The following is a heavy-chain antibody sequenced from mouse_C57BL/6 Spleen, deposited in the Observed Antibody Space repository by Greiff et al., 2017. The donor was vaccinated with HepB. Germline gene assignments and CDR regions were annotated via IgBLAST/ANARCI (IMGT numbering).Heavy chain of an antibody. CDR3: AREDYYGSRRTWFAY. CDR2: INPNYGTT. V-gene: IGHV1-39*01. CDR1: GYSFTDYN. Sequence: VQLQQSGPELVKPGASVKISCKASGYSFTDYNMNWVKQSNGKSLEWIGVINPNYGTTSYNQKFKGKATLTVDQSSSTAYMQLNSLTSEDSAVYYCAREDYYGSRRTWFAYWGQGTLVTVSA. D-gene: IGHD1-1*01. J-gene: IGHJ3*01.